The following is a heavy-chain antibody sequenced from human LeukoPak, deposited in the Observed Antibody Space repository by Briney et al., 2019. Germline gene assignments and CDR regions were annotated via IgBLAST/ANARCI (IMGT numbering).Heavy chain of an antibody. CDR2: TYHTGNT. CDR3: ARRARATAGGDYFDY. V-gene: IGHV4-59*08. D-gene: IGHD6-13*01. CDR1: GGSMNNYY. J-gene: IGHJ4*02. Sequence: KPSETLALTCTVSGGSMNNYYWAWVRQPPGKGLEWVGYTYHTGNTNYNPSLRGRVTMSADTSKNQFSLKLNSVTAADTAVYYCARRARATAGGDYFDYWGQGTLVTVSS.